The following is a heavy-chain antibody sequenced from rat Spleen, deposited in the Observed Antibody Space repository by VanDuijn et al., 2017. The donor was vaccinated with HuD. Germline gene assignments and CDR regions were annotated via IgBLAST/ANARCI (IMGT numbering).Heavy chain of an antibody. CDR2: VSPSGGST. D-gene: IGHD1-4*01. CDR1: GFTFSNYD. Sequence: EVQLVESGGGLVQPGRSLKLSCAASGFTFSNYDMAWVRQAPKKGLEWVASVSPSGGSTYYRDSVKGRFTISRDNAKRILYLQMDSLRSEDTATYYCARPGYNYVGWFAYWGQGTLVTVSS. V-gene: IGHV5-25*01. CDR3: ARPGYNYVGWFAY. J-gene: IGHJ3*01.